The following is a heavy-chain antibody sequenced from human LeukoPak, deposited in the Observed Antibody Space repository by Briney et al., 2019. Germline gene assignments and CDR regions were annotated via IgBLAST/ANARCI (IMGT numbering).Heavy chain of an antibody. V-gene: IGHV1-2*06. D-gene: IGHD7-27*01. CDR2: INPSSGGT. Sequence: ASVKVSCKDSGYSFTSYYIHWVRQAPGQGLEWMGRINPSSGGTNYAQKFQGRVTMTRDTSITTAYMGLSSLRSDDTAVYYCARETGGSFEYFDYWGQGTLVTVSS. CDR1: GYSFTSYY. J-gene: IGHJ4*02. CDR3: ARETGGSFEYFDY.